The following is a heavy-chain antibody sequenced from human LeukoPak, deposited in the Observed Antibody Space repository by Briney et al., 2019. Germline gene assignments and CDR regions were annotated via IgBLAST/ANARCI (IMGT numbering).Heavy chain of an antibody. CDR3: ARELISGDWTWDI. V-gene: IGHV1-18*01. J-gene: IGHJ3*02. CDR2: ISAYNGNT. Sequence: GASVKVSCKASGYTFTSYGISWVRQAPGQGLEWMGWISAYNGNTTYAQKFQGRVTMTRDTSTSTVYMELSSVRSEDTAVYYCARELISGDWTWDIWGQGTMVTVSS. CDR1: GYTFTSYG. D-gene: IGHD2-21*02.